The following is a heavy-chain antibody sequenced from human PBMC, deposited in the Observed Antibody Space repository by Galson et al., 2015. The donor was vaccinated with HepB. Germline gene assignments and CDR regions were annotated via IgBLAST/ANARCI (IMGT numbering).Heavy chain of an antibody. J-gene: IGHJ4*02. CDR3: ARHRTGYSSGWYAYYFDY. V-gene: IGHV4-59*08. Sequence: LSLTCTVSGGSISSYYWSWIRQSPGKGLEWIGYIYYSGSTNYNPSLKSRVTISLDTSKNQFSLKLSSVTAADTAVYYCARHRTGYSSGWYAYYFDYWGQGILVTVSS. CDR1: GGSISSYY. D-gene: IGHD6-19*01. CDR2: IYYSGST.